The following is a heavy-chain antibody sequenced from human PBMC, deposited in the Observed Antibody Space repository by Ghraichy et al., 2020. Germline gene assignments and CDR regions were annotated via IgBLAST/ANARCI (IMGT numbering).Heavy chain of an antibody. Sequence: GGSLRLSCAASGFTFSSYAMSWVRQAPGKGLEWVSAISGSGGSTYYADSVKGRFTISRDNSKNTLYLQMNSLRAEDTAVYYCAKGGHYYDSSGYYYSPYYYGMDVWGQGTTVTVSS. CDR3: AKGGHYYDSSGYYYSPYYYGMDV. J-gene: IGHJ6*02. CDR2: ISGSGGST. D-gene: IGHD3-22*01. CDR1: GFTFSSYA. V-gene: IGHV3-23*01.